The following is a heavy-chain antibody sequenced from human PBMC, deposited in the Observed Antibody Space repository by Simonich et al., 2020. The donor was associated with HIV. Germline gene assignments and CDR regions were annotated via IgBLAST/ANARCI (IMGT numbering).Heavy chain of an antibody. Sequence: EVQLVESGGGLVQPGGSLRLSCAVSGFIFSSYEMNWVRQAPGKGLEGVSYISSSGSTIYYADSVKGRFTISRDNAKNSLYLQMNSLRAEDTAVYYCARGWEPGAFDIWGQGTMVTVSS. CDR1: GFIFSSYE. V-gene: IGHV3-48*03. J-gene: IGHJ3*02. CDR2: ISSSGSTI. D-gene: IGHD1-26*01. CDR3: ARGWEPGAFDI.